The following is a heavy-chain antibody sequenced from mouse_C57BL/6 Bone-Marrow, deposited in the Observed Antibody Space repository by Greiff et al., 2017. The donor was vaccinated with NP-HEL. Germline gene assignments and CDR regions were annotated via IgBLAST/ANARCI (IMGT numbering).Heavy chain of an antibody. D-gene: IGHD1-1*01. J-gene: IGHJ1*03. CDR3: AREPPTVVAGYWYFDV. V-gene: IGHV1-81*01. CDR2: IYPRSGNT. CDR1: GYTFTSYG. Sequence: GAELARPGASVKLSCKASGYTFTSYGISWVKQRTGQGLEWIGEIYPRSGNTYYNEKFKGKATLTADKSSSTAYMELRSLTSEDSAVYFCAREPPTVVAGYWYFDVWGTGTTVTVSS.